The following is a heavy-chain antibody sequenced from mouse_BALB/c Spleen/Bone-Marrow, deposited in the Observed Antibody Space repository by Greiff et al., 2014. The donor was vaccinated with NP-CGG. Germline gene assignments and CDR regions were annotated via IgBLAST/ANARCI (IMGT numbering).Heavy chain of an antibody. Sequence: QVQLQQSGPELVKPGASVRISCKAPGYTFTSYYIHWVKQRPGQGLEWIGWIYPGNVNTKYNEKFKGKATLTADKSSITAYMQLSSLTSEDSAVYFCARDTMDYWGQGTSVTVSS. CDR1: GYTFTSYY. V-gene: IGHV1S56*01. CDR2: IYPGNVNT. CDR3: ARDTMDY. J-gene: IGHJ4*01.